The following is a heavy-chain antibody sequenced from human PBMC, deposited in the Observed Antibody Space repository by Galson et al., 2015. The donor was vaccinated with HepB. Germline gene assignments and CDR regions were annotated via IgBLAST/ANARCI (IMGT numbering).Heavy chain of an antibody. Sequence: SLRLSCAASGFTFSSYEMNWVRQAPGKGLEWVSYISSGGSTIYYADSVKGRFTISRDNAKNSLYLQMNSLRAEDTAVYYCARDRWGYGMDVWGQGTTVTVSS. D-gene: IGHD3-16*01. J-gene: IGHJ6*02. CDR1: GFTFSSYE. CDR3: ARDRWGYGMDV. V-gene: IGHV3-48*03. CDR2: ISSGGSTI.